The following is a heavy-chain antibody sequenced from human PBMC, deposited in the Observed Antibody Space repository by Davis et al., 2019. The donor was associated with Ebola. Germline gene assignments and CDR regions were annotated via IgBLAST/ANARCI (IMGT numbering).Heavy chain of an antibody. V-gene: IGHV3-30*18. D-gene: IGHD3-3*01. Sequence: GESLKISCAASGFTFSSYGMHWVRQAPGKGLEWVAVISYDGSNKYYEDSVKGRFTISRDNSKNTLYLQMNSLTAEDTAVYYCAKDSTALLRFLEWLAQDYYSGMDVWGQGTTVTVSS. J-gene: IGHJ6*02. CDR1: GFTFSSYG. CDR3: AKDSTALLRFLEWLAQDYYSGMDV. CDR2: ISYDGSNK.